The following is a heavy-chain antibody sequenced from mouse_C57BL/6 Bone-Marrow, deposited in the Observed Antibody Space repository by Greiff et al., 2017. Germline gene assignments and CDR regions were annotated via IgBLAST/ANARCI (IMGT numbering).Heavy chain of an antibody. CDR3: ARSYDDDGYTMDY. J-gene: IGHJ4*01. V-gene: IGHV1-64*01. D-gene: IGHD2-4*01. CDR2: MHPNGGSP. CDR1: GYTFTNYW. Sequence: QVQLQQPGAELVKPGASVTLSCKASGYTFTNYWMHWVKQRPGQGLEWIGMMHPNGGSPDYNEKFKSEATLRVDKSSRTAYMELSSLTSDDSAVYYCARSYDDDGYTMDYWGQGTSVTVSA.